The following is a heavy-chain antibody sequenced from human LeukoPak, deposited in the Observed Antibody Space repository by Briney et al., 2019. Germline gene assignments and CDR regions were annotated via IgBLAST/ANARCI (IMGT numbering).Heavy chain of an antibody. CDR1: GSTFRSYA. D-gene: IGHD3-10*01. V-gene: IGHV3-23*01. J-gene: IGHJ4*02. CDR2: INYGGT. CDR3: SKDHTGGDYRVRSEGY. Sequence: PGGSLRLSCAASGSTFRSYAMTWVRQAPGKGLEWVSTINYGGTFYAESVKGRFTISRDNSKDTLYLQMNSLRAEDTAVYYCSKDHTGGDYRVRSEGYRGQGALVTVTS.